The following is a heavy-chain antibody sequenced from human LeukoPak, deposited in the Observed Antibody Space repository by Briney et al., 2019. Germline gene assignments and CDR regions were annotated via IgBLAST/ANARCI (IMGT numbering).Heavy chain of an antibody. J-gene: IGHJ4*02. V-gene: IGHV3-23*01. Sequence: GGSLRLSCAPSGFTFSSYAMSWVRQAPGKGLEWVSGISSGGSGIYYADSVKGRFTISRDNSKNTLNLQMNSLRVEDTAVYYCAKKGLVGATDLRAFDYWGQGTLITVSS. CDR2: ISSGGSGI. CDR1: GFTFSSYA. D-gene: IGHD1-26*01. CDR3: AKKGLVGATDLRAFDY.